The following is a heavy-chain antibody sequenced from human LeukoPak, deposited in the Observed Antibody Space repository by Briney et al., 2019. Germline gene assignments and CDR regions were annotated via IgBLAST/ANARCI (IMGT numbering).Heavy chain of an antibody. D-gene: IGHD3-10*01. CDR3: AREPISSGTYYSRSDY. CDR2: INTYNGNT. J-gene: IGHJ4*02. CDR1: GYIFANYG. Sequence: ASVKVSCKASGYIFANYGFAWVRQAPGQGLEWLGWINTYNGNTKYAQNLQGRVTVTTDTSTNTAYMELRSLTSDDTAVYYCAREPISSGTYYSRSDYWGQGTLVTVSS. V-gene: IGHV1-18*01.